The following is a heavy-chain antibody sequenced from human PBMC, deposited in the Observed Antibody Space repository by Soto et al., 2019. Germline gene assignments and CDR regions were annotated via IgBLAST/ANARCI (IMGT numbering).Heavy chain of an antibody. CDR1: GFTLRTYA. CDR3: ARSSIYYGIEL. Sequence: PGGSLRLSCEASGFTLRTYAMHWVRQAPGKGLEWLAVISYDGSMDFYADSVKGRFTISRDNSKSTLYLHMDSLSPDDTAVYYCARSSIYYGIELWGQGTTVTVSS. V-gene: IGHV3-30-3*01. D-gene: IGHD6-19*01. CDR2: ISYDGSMD. J-gene: IGHJ6*02.